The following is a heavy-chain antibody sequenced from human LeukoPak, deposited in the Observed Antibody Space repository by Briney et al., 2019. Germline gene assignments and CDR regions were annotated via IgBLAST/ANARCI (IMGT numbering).Heavy chain of an antibody. Sequence: SETLSLTCTVSGGSISTFYWSWIRQPPGKGLELIGYINHSGSTNYNPSLKSRVTISVDTSKNQFSLRLTSVTAADTAVYYCARGGKTARIAGRWGQGTLVTVSS. D-gene: IGHD2/OR15-2a*01. CDR2: INHSGST. J-gene: IGHJ4*02. CDR1: GGSISTFY. V-gene: IGHV4-59*01. CDR3: ARGGKTARIAGR.